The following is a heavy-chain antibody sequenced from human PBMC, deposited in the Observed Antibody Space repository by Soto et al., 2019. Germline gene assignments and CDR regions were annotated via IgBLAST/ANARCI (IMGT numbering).Heavy chain of an antibody. D-gene: IGHD3-16*01. J-gene: IGHJ4*02. CDR3: ARDKAKVWEMATIGFDY. V-gene: IGHV3-21*01. CDR2: ISSSSSYI. Sequence: PGGSLRLSCSASGFTFSIYSMNWGRQAPGKGLEWVSSISSSSSYIYYADSVKGRFTISRDNAKNSLYLQMNSLRAEDTAVYYCARDKAKVWEMATIGFDYWGQGTLVTVLL. CDR1: GFTFSIYS.